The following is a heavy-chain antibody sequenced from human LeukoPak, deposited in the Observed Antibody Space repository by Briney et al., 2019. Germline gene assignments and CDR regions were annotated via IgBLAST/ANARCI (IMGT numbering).Heavy chain of an antibody. CDR2: IYPGDSDT. Sequence: GESLKISCKGSGYSFTSYWIGWVRQMPGKGLEWMGIIYPGDSDTRYSPSFQGQVTISADKSISTAYLQWSSLKASDTAMYYCARRVIAVAGNDAFHIWGQGTMVTVSS. CDR3: ARRVIAVAGNDAFHI. J-gene: IGHJ3*02. V-gene: IGHV5-51*01. D-gene: IGHD6-19*01. CDR1: GYSFTSYW.